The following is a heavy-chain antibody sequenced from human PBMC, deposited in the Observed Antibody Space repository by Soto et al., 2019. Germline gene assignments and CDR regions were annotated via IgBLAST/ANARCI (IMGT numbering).Heavy chain of an antibody. CDR2: IYTSGST. J-gene: IGHJ6*04. CDR1: GDSINSYY. D-gene: IGHD3-3*01. V-gene: IGHV4-4*07. CDR3: ARELMTYYDFRIGSNPAGIDV. Sequence: SETLSLTCTVSGDSINSYYWRWIRQPAGKGLEWIGRIYTSGSTNYNPSLKSRVTMSVDTSKNQFSLKLNSVTAADTAVYYRARELMTYYDFRIGSNPAGIDVRCKGTTGTVFS.